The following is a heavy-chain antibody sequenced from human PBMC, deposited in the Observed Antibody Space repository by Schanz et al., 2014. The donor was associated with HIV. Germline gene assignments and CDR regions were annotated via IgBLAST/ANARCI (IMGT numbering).Heavy chain of an antibody. CDR1: GGTFSNYA. CDR3: ASGRRSGIGWRMDV. Sequence: QVQLVQSGAEVKMPGSSVKVSCKASGGTFSNYAMTWVRQAPGQGLEWMGIINPSGGRTNYAQKFQGRVSMTADPSTNTAYMEMRGLRFEDTAVYYCASGRRSGIGWRMDVWGQGTTVSVSS. D-gene: IGHD6-19*01. V-gene: IGHV1-69*09. CDR2: INPSGGRT. J-gene: IGHJ6*02.